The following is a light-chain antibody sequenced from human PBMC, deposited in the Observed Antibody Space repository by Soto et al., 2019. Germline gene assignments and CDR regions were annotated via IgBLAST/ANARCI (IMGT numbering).Light chain of an antibody. Sequence: EIVLTQSPGTLSLSAGERATLSCRASQSVGSSYLAWYQQKPGQAPTVLIYGASSRATGIPDRFSGSGSGTVLTLTISRLEPEDFPVYYCQNYDTSPTFGQGTKVEI. CDR2: GAS. V-gene: IGKV3-20*01. J-gene: IGKJ1*01. CDR3: QNYDTSPT. CDR1: QSVGSSY.